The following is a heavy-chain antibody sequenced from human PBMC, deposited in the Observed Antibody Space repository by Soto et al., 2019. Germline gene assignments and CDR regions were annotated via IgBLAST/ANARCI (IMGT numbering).Heavy chain of an antibody. CDR3: ARRGDSSSWYYSDYYGMDV. V-gene: IGHV1-8*01. CDR1: GYTFTSYD. Sequence: QVQLVQSGAEVKKPGASVKVSCKASGYTFTSYDINWVRQATGQGLEWMGWMNPNSGNTGYAQKFQDGVTTTRNTSIGTAYMEVSSLRSEDTAVYYCARRGDSSSWYYSDYYGMDVWGQGTTVTVSS. J-gene: IGHJ6*02. CDR2: MNPNSGNT. D-gene: IGHD6-13*01.